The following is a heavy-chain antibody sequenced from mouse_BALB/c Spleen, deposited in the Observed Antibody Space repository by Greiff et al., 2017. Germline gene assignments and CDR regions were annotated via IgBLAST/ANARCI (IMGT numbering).Heavy chain of an antibody. V-gene: IGHV1-7*01. CDR2: INPSTGYT. D-gene: IGHD1-1*01. J-gene: IGHJ2*01. CDR3: ARSEPYYYGSSTHFAY. Sequence: QVQLQQSGAELAKPGASVKMSCKASGYTFTSYWMHWVKQRPGQGLEWIGYINPSTGYTEYNQKFKDKATLTADKSSSTAYMQLSSLTSEDSAVYDCARSEPYYYGSSTHFAYWGQGTTLTVSA. CDR1: GYTFTSYW.